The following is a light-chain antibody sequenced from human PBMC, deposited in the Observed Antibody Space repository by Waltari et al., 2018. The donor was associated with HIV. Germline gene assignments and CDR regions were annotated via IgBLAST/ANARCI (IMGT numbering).Light chain of an antibody. V-gene: IGKV4-1*01. CDR3: RQYYNTPPA. J-gene: IGKJ1*01. CDR1: QSIFYSSKHKNY. Sequence: DIVMTQSPDSLALSLGERATISCKSSQSIFYSSKHKNYLAWYQQKAGQTAKLRISWATTRESVVRDRVICSGAGTEFALAISNLQSEDVALYFCRQYYNTPPAFGQVTRG. CDR2: WAT.